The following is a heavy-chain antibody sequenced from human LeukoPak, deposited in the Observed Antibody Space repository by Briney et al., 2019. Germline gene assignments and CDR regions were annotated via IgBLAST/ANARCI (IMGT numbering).Heavy chain of an antibody. D-gene: IGHD6-13*01. CDR1: GFTFSTYA. V-gene: IGHV3-23*01. CDR2: ISGSGDSTSYATSSSST. CDR3: ARETSSSWDGNWFDP. Sequence: GGSLRLSCAASGFTFSTYAMSWVRQAPGKGLEWVSTISGSGDSTSYATSSSSTYYADSVKGRFTISRDNSKNSLYLQMNSLRAEDTAVYYCARETSSSWDGNWFDPWGQGTLVTVSS. J-gene: IGHJ5*02.